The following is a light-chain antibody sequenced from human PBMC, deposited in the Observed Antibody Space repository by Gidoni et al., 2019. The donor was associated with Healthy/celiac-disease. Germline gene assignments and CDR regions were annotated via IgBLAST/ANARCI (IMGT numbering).Light chain of an antibody. CDR3: CSYAGSSTFVV. CDR1: SSDVGSYNL. CDR2: EGS. Sequence: QSALTQPASVSGSPGQSITISCTGTSSDVGSYNLVPWYQQHPGKAPKLMIYEGSKRPSGVSNRFSGLQAEDEADYYCCSYAGSSTFVVFGGGTKLTVL. V-gene: IGLV2-23*03. J-gene: IGLJ2*01.